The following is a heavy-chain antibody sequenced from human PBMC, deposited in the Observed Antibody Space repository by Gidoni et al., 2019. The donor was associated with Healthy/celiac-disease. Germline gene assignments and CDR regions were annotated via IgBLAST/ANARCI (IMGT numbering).Heavy chain of an antibody. CDR1: GYTFTSYA. D-gene: IGHD6-19*01. J-gene: IGHJ3*02. Sequence: QVQLVQSGAEVKKPGASVQVSCKASGYTFTSYAINWVRQATGQGLEWMGWMNPNSGNTGYAQKFQGRVTMTRNTSISTAYMELSSLRSEDTAVYYWARWPTRYSSGWYRAFDIWGQGTMVTVSS. V-gene: IGHV1-8*01. CDR2: MNPNSGNT. CDR3: ARWPTRYSSGWYRAFDI.